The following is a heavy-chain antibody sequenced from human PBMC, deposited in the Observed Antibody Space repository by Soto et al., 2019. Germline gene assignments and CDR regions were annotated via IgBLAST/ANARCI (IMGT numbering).Heavy chain of an antibody. CDR3: ARGKVNCSGGSCRRYFDY. V-gene: IGHV4-34*01. CDR1: GGSFSGYY. Sequence: SETLSLTCAVYGGSFSGYYWSWIRQPPGKGLEWIGEINHSGSTNYNPSLKSRVTISVDTSKNQFSLKLSPVTAADTAVYYCARGKVNCSGGSCRRYFDYWGQGTLVTVSS. CDR2: INHSGST. J-gene: IGHJ4*02. D-gene: IGHD2-15*01.